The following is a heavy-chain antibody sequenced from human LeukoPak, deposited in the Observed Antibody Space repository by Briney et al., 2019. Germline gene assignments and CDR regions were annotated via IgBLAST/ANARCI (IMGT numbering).Heavy chain of an antibody. V-gene: IGHV3-30*18. CDR3: AKEYSYPRLYYFDY. CDR2: ISYDGSNK. D-gene: IGHD5-18*01. J-gene: IGHJ4*02. Sequence: GGSLRLSCAASGFTFSSYGMHWVRQAPGKGLEWVAVISYDGSNKYYADSVKGRFTISRDNSKNTLYLQMNSLRAEDTAVYYCAKEYSYPRLYYFDYWGQGTLVTVSS. CDR1: GFTFSSYG.